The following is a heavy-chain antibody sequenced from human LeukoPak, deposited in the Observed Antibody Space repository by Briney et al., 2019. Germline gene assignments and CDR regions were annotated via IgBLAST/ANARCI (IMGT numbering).Heavy chain of an antibody. CDR2: INSDGRSA. D-gene: IGHD4-17*01. V-gene: IGHV3-74*01. CDR1: GFTFSSYW. J-gene: IGHJ4*02. CDR3: TRDGMGDYRNDY. Sequence: SGGSLRLSCAASGFTFSSYWMHWVRHAPGKGLVWVSRINSDGRSADYVDSVKGRFNISRDNAKNTLYLQMNSLRAEDTAVYYCTRDGMGDYRNDYWGQGTLVTVSS.